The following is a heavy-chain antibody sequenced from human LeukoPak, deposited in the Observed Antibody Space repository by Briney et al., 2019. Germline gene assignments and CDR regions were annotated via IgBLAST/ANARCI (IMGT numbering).Heavy chain of an antibody. CDR2: INGDGSTT. V-gene: IGHV3-74*01. J-gene: IGHJ4*02. CDR1: GFTFSDSW. CDR3: ATAGKYRFDY. D-gene: IGHD3-10*01. Sequence: GGSLRLSCTGSGFTFSDSWIHWVRQAPGKGLVWVSRINGDGSTTNYADSVKGRFTISRDNAQDTLYLQMNTLRAEDTAVYYCATAGKYRFDYWGQGTLVTVSS.